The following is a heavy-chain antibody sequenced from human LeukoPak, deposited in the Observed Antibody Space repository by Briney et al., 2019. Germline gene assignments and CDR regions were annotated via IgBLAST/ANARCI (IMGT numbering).Heavy chain of an antibody. J-gene: IGHJ4*02. D-gene: IGHD2-21*02. CDR1: GYTFTNYW. CDR2: IYPGDSDT. V-gene: IGHV5-51*01. Sequence: GESLKISCKASGYTFTNYWIGWVRQMPGKGLEWMGIIYPGDSDTRYSPSFRGQVIISADKSIRTAYLQWSSLKASDTAMYYCASCGGDCYSDLDYFDYWGQGTLVTVSS. CDR3: ASCGGDCYSDLDYFDY.